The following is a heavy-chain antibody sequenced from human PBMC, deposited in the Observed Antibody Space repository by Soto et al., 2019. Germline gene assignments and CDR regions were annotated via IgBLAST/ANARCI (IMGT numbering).Heavy chain of an antibody. D-gene: IGHD3-10*02. V-gene: IGHV4-34*01. Sequence: PSETLSLTCAVYGGSFSGYYWSWIRQPPGKGLEWIGEINHSGSTNYNPSLKSRVTISVDTSKNQFSLKLSSVTAADTAVHYCARGRVRGGNSCQICSYYYYGMDVWGQGTTVTVYS. J-gene: IGHJ6*02. CDR3: ARGRVRGGNSCQICSYYYYGMDV. CDR1: GGSFSGYY. CDR2: INHSGST.